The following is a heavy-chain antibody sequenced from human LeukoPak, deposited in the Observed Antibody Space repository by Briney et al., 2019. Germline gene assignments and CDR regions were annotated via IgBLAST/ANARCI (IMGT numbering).Heavy chain of an antibody. CDR2: IGGSGSRT. V-gene: IGHV3-23*01. CDR1: GFTFSSYA. J-gene: IGHJ4*02. CDR3: AKKYGVTVYGSGLNYFDY. Sequence: GGSLRLSCAASGFTFSSYAMNWVRQAPGKRLEWVSGIGGSGSRTYYADSVKGRFTISRDNSKNTLYLQMNSLRAEDTAIYYCAKKYGVTVYGSGLNYFDYWGQGTLVTVSS. D-gene: IGHD6-19*01.